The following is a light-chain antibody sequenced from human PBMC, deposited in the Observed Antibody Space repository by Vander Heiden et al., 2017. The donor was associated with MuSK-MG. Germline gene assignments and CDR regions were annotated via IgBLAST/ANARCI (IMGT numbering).Light chain of an antibody. Sequence: DIVMTQSPDSLAVSLGERATINCKSSQSVLYSSNNKNYLAWYQQKPGQPPKLLIYWASTRESGVPDRFRGSGSGTDLTLPISSLQAEDVAVYYCQQYYSTPLTFGGGTKVEIK. CDR2: WAS. CDR3: QQYYSTPLT. CDR1: QSVLYSSNNKNY. J-gene: IGKJ4*01. V-gene: IGKV4-1*01.